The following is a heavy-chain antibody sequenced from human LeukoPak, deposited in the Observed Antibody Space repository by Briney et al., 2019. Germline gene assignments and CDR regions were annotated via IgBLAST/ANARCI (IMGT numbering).Heavy chain of an antibody. D-gene: IGHD5-24*01. Sequence: SETLSLTCAVYGGSFSGYYWSWIRQPPGKGLEWIGEINHSGSTNYNPSLKSRVTISVDTSKNQFSLKLSSVTATDTAVYYCAGIRDGYNMVDYWGQGTLVTVSS. CDR3: AGIRDGYNMVDY. J-gene: IGHJ4*02. V-gene: IGHV4-34*01. CDR1: GGSFSGYY. CDR2: INHSGST.